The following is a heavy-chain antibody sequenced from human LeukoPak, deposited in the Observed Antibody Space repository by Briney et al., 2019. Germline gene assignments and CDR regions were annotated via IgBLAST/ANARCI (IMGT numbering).Heavy chain of an antibody. CDR3: AREGSDYDAFDI. J-gene: IGHJ3*02. V-gene: IGHV4-59*11. CDR2: IYYSGST. D-gene: IGHD1-26*01. Sequence: SETLSLTCTVSGRSISSHYWTWIRQPPGKGLEWIGYIYYSGSTKYNPSLKSRVTISVDTSKNQFSLKLSSVTAADTAVYYCAREGSDYDAFDIWGQGTMVTVSS. CDR1: GRSISSHY.